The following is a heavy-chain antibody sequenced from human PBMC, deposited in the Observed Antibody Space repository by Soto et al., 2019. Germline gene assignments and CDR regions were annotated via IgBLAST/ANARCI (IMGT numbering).Heavy chain of an antibody. CDR2: ISAYNGNT. V-gene: IGHV1-18*01. D-gene: IGHD6-13*01. CDR1: GYTFTSYG. CDR3: SRGVDSSGWFRGGIDY. J-gene: IGHJ4*02. Sequence: QVQLVQSGAEVKKPGASVKVSCKASGYTFTSYGISWVRQAPGQGLEWMGWISAYNGNTNYAQALQGRVTMTTDTSSSTAYMDGEIRRSADTAGYYCSRGVDSSGWFRGGIDYGGQGTLVTVSS.